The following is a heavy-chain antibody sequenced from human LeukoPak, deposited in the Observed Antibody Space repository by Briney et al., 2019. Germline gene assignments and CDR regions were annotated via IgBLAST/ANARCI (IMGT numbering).Heavy chain of an antibody. CDR1: GSPISSYY. V-gene: IGHV4-59*08. Sequence: SETLSLNCTDSGSPISSYYWSWIRQPPGKGLERIGHTYYSGSTNYNPSLKSRVTISVDTSKNQFSLKLSSVTAADTAVYHCATHYYDSSGYLGIDAFDIWGQGTMVTVSS. CDR2: TYYSGST. CDR3: ATHYYDSSGYLGIDAFDI. J-gene: IGHJ3*02. D-gene: IGHD3-22*01.